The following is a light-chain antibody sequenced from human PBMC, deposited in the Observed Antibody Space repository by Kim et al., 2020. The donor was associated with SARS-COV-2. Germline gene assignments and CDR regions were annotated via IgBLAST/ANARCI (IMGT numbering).Light chain of an antibody. J-gene: IGLJ3*02. CDR1: SGYSNSK. CDR2: VGTGGIVG. V-gene: IGLV9-49*01. Sequence: QPVLTQPPSASASLGASVTLTCTLSSGYSNSKVDWYQQRPGKGPRFVMRVGTGGIVGSKGDGIPDRFSVLGSGPNRYLTIKNIQEEDESDYHCGADHGSGSNFVWVFGGGTQLTVL. CDR3: GADHGSGSNFVWV.